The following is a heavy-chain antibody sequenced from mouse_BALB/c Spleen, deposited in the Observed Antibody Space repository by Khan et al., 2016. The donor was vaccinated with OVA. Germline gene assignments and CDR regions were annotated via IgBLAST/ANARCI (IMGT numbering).Heavy chain of an antibody. Sequence: VQLQQSGAELAKPGASVKMSCKASGYTFVNYWILWVRQRPGQGLEWIGYINPSIAYTENNQNFKDKAPLTADKSSSTAYMQLNSLTSEDSAVXYCARRGRRWDFDYWGQGTTLTVSS. J-gene: IGHJ2*01. V-gene: IGHV1-7*01. CDR1: GYTFVNYW. CDR2: INPSIAYT. D-gene: IGHD1-1*01. CDR3: ARRGRRWDFDY.